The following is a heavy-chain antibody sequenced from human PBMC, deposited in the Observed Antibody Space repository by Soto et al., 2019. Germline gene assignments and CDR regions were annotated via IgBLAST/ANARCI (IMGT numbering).Heavy chain of an antibody. Sequence: QVQLVQSGAEVKKPGSSVKVSCKASGGTFSRYAINWVRQAPGQGLEWMGGIIPMFGTANYAQKFQGRVTITADESTNTGYMELRGLISEDTAVYYCARDGTLYDSSGYYYLYWGQGTLVTVSS. V-gene: IGHV1-69*01. CDR3: ARDGTLYDSSGYYYLY. D-gene: IGHD3-22*01. CDR2: IIPMFGTA. J-gene: IGHJ4*02. CDR1: GGTFSRYA.